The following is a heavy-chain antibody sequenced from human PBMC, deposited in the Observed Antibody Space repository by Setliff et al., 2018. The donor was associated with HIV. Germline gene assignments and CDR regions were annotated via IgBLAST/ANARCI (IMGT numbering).Heavy chain of an antibody. CDR2: ILYGGTT. D-gene: IGHD3-3*01. J-gene: IGHJ3*02. CDR3: ARVFQATDTFDI. V-gene: IGHV4-39*07. CDR1: GGSISISSHY. Sequence: PSETLSLTCTISGGSISISSHYWGWIRQPPGKGLEWIGNILYGGTTYYTPSLKSRVSISVDTSRNQFSLKLSSVTAADTAVYYCARVFQATDTFDIWGQGTMVTVSS.